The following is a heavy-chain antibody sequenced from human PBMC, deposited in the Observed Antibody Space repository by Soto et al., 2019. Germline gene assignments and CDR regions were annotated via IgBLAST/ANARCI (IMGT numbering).Heavy chain of an antibody. CDR1: GYTFTSYG. D-gene: IGHD3-9*01. CDR3: ARDGGEDYDILTGYDAFDI. CDR2: ISAYNGNT. J-gene: IGHJ3*02. V-gene: IGHV1-18*01. Sequence: EASVKVSCKASGYTFTSYGISWVRQAPGQGLEWMGWISAYNGNTNYAQKLQGRVTMTTDTSTSTAYMELRSLRSDDTAVYYCARDGGEDYDILTGYDAFDIWGQGTMVTVS.